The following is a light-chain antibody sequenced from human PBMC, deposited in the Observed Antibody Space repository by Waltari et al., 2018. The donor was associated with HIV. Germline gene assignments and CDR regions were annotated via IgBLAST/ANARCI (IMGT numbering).Light chain of an antibody. V-gene: IGKV1-27*01. J-gene: IGKJ1*01. CDR3: QKYNSAPWT. Sequence: DIHMTPSQSSLSASVRGRLTIPCRASPDLSNCLAWYQQKPGNAPKLLIYVASTLQTGVPARFSGSGSGTDFTLTISSLQPEDFATYYCQKYNSAPWTFGQGTKVEIK. CDR1: PDLSNC. CDR2: VAS.